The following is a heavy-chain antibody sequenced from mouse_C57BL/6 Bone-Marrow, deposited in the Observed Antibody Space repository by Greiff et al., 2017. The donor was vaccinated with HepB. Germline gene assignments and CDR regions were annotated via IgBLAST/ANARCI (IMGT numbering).Heavy chain of an antibody. CDR2: IDPSDSYT. V-gene: IGHV1-50*01. CDR1: GYTFTSYW. CDR3: ARSLRFDY. D-gene: IGHD1-1*01. Sequence: VQLQQPGAELVKPGASVKLSCKASGYTFTSYWMQWVKQRPGQGLEWIGEIDPSDSYTNYNQKFKGKATLTVDTSSSTAYMQLSSLTSEDSAVYYCARSLRFDYWGQGTTLTVSS. J-gene: IGHJ2*01.